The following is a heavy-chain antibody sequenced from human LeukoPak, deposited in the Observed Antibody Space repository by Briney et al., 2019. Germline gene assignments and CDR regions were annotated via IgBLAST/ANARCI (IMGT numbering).Heavy chain of an antibody. J-gene: IGHJ4*02. CDR2: ISSSSTSI. D-gene: IGHD4-23*01. V-gene: IGHV3-48*01. CDR3: TRDLYYGGNFDY. Sequence: QPGGSLRLSCAASGFTFSGYSMTWVRQAPGKGLEWVSYISSSSTSIYYSDSVRGRFTISRDNADNSLYLQMDTLRAEDTAVYYCTRDLYYGGNFDYWGQGSLVTVSS. CDR1: GFTFSGYS.